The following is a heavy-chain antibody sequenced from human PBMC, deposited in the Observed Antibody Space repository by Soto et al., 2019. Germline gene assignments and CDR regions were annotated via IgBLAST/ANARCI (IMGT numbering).Heavy chain of an antibody. J-gene: IGHJ4*02. V-gene: IGHV1-46*01. D-gene: IGHD2-21*02. CDR1: GDTFTDYY. CDR2: VNPSGGHT. Sequence: QVQLVQSGAEVKKPGASVKVSCKASGDTFTDYYIHWVRQAPGQGLEWMGTVNPSGGHTTYAQHFMGRTHRTRDTSTSSLYMELTSLTPADSAVYYCARGGHVVVVTAALDFWGQGTLVTVSS. CDR3: ARGGHVVVVTAALDF.